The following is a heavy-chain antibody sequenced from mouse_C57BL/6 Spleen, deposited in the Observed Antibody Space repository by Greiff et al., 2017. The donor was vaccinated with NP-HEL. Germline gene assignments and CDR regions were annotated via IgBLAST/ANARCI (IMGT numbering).Heavy chain of an antibody. D-gene: IGHD2-1*01. V-gene: IGHV14-4*01. J-gene: IGHJ1*03. Sequence: EVQRVESGAELVRPGASVKLSCTASGFNIKDDYMHWVKQRPEQGLEWIGWIDPENGDTEYASKFQDKATITADTSSNTAYLQLSSLTSEDTAVYYCTKSYGKGGWYFDVWGTGTTVTVSS. CDR2: IDPENGDT. CDR1: GFNIKDDY. CDR3: TKSYGKGGWYFDV.